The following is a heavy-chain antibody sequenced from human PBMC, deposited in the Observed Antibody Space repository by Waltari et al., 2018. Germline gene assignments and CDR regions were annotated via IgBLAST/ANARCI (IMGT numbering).Heavy chain of an antibody. D-gene: IGHD2-2*01. V-gene: IGHV7-4-1*02. J-gene: IGHJ4*02. Sequence: QVQLVQSGSELNQPGASVSVSCQASGYSFGTYGILFVRQGPGNGPEWMGWINTNTGNPTYAQGFTGRFVFSLDTSLSTTYLQFKSLKAEDTAMYYCARAGSCSSTSCYFSHPFDFWGQGTLVTVSS. CDR1: GYSFGTYG. CDR2: INTNTGNP. CDR3: ARAGSCSSTSCYFSHPFDF.